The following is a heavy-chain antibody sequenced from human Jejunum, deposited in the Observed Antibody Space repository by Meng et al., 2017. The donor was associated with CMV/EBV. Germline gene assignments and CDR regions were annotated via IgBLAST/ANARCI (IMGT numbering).Heavy chain of an antibody. CDR1: GFNFSSYG. CDR3: VRDLISGVVPLGY. J-gene: IGHJ4*02. Sequence: SGFNFSSYGMDWARQVPGKGMVWVARINGDGSTTNYADSVKGRFTISRDNAKNTLYLQMNSLRAEDTAVYYCVRDLISGVVPLGYWGQGTLVTVSS. V-gene: IGHV3-74*01. CDR2: INGDGSTT. D-gene: IGHD3-3*01.